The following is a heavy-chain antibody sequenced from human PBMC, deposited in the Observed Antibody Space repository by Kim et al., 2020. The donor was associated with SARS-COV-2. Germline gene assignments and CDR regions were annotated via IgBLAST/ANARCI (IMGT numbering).Heavy chain of an antibody. CDR3: ARNLGGSSSWYPYYFDY. Sequence: GGSLRLSCAASGFTFSSYAMSWVRQAPGKGLEWVSAISGSGGSTYYADSVKGRFTISRDNSKNTLYLQMNSLRAEDTAVYYCARNLGGSSSWYPYYFDYWGQGTLVTVSS. J-gene: IGHJ4*02. CDR2: ISGSGGST. D-gene: IGHD6-13*01. CDR1: GFTFSSYA. V-gene: IGHV3-23*01.